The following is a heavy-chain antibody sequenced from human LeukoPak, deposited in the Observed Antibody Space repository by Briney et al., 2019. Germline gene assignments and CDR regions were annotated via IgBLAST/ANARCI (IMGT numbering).Heavy chain of an antibody. CDR2: ISYDGSNK. D-gene: IGHD5-18*01. J-gene: IGHJ4*02. CDR3: ARGGDDTAFDY. Sequence: GGSLRLSCAASGFTFSSYAMHWVRQAPGKGLEWVAVISYDGSNKYYAESVKGRFTISRDNSKNTLYLQMNSLRAEDTAVYYCARGGDDTAFDYWGQGTLVTVSS. CDR1: GFTFSSYA. V-gene: IGHV3-30*04.